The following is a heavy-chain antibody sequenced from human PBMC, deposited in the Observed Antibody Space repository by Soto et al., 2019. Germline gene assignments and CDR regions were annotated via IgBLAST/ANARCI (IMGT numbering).Heavy chain of an antibody. CDR2: ITGSGGVM. CDR3: AKVEPFILGSPF. CDR1: GFDFSGSE. V-gene: IGHV3-48*03. J-gene: IGHJ4*02. D-gene: IGHD2-21*01. Sequence: GGSLRLSCTASGFDFSGSEMNWFRQAPGKGLEWVAYITGSGGVMSHADSVKGRFSISRDNARNSLFLEMSDLTADDTGVYYCAKVEPFILGSPFWGQGTLVTVSS.